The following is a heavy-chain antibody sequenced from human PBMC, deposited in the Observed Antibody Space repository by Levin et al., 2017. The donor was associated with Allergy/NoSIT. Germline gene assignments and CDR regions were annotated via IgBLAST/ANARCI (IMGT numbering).Heavy chain of an antibody. CDR2: IWYDGSST. D-gene: IGHD7-27*01. Sequence: GESLKISCAASGFTFSTYGMHWVRQAPGKGLEWVAVIWYDGSSTYYADSVKGQLTISRDNSKNMLYLQMNSLRAEDTAVYYCARFGVNWGLDYWGQGTLVTVSS. V-gene: IGHV3-33*01. CDR1: GFTFSTYG. J-gene: IGHJ4*02. CDR3: ARFGVNWGLDY.